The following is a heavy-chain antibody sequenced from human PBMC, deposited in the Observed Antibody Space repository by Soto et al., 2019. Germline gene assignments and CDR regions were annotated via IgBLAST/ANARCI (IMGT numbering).Heavy chain of an antibody. V-gene: IGHV4-61*01. CDR3: AREHKGEYCSGGSCYRRYYGMDV. CDR1: GCSVSSGSYY. Sequence: PXETLSLTCTVSGCSVSSGSYYWSWIRQPPGKGLEWIGYIYYSGSTNYNPSLKSRVTISVDTSKNQFSLKLSSVTAADTAVYYCAREHKGEYCSGGSCYRRYYGMDVWGQGTTVTVSS. J-gene: IGHJ6*02. D-gene: IGHD2-15*01. CDR2: IYYSGST.